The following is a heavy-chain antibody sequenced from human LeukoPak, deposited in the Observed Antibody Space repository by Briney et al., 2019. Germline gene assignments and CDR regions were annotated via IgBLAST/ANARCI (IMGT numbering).Heavy chain of an antibody. D-gene: IGHD4-17*01. J-gene: IGHJ3*02. Sequence: SETLSLTCTVSGCSISNYYWSWIRQPPGKGLEWIGYIYYSGSTNYNPSLKSRVTISVDTSKNQFSLKLSSVTASDTAVYYCASFTVTKAFDIWGQGTMVTVSS. V-gene: IGHV4-59*08. CDR3: ASFTVTKAFDI. CDR2: IYYSGST. CDR1: GCSISNYY.